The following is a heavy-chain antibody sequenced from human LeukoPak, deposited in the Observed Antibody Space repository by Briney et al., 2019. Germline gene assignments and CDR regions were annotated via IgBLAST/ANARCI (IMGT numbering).Heavy chain of an antibody. Sequence: PSETLSLTCAVYGGSFSGYYWSWIRQPPGKGLEWIGEINHSGSTNYNPSLKSRVTISVDTSKNQFSLKLSSVTAADTAVYYCARVAYGSGSYPDYWGQGTLVTVSS. CDR3: ARVAYGSGSYPDY. V-gene: IGHV4-34*01. J-gene: IGHJ4*02. CDR1: GGSFSGYY. CDR2: INHSGST. D-gene: IGHD3-10*01.